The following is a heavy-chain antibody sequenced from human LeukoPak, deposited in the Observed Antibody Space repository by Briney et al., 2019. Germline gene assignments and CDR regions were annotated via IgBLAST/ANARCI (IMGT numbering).Heavy chain of an antibody. CDR1: GFTFSSHA. Sequence: GGSLRLSCAASGFTFSSHAMNWVRQAPGKGLEWVSAITGSGGSTYYADSVKGRFTISRDNSKSTLFLQMNSLRAEDTAVFYCARDRGAAIYYDSNGYQDYWGQGTLVTVSS. D-gene: IGHD3-22*01. J-gene: IGHJ4*02. CDR2: ITGSGGST. V-gene: IGHV3-23*01. CDR3: ARDRGAAIYYDSNGYQDY.